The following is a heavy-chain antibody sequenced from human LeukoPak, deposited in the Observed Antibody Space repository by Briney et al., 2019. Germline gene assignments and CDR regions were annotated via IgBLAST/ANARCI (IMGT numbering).Heavy chain of an antibody. V-gene: IGHV3-33*01. J-gene: IGHJ3*02. Sequence: GGSLRLSCAASGFTFSSYGMHWVRQAPGKGLEWVAVIWYDGSNKYYADSVKGRFTISRDNSKNMLYLQMNSLRAEDTAVYYCATSIAARYDAFDIWGQGTMVTVSS. CDR1: GFTFSSYG. D-gene: IGHD6-6*01. CDR2: IWYDGSNK. CDR3: ATSIAARYDAFDI.